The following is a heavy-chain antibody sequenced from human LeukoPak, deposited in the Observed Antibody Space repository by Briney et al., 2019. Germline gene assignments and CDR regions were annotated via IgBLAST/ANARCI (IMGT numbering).Heavy chain of an antibody. V-gene: IGHV3-30*18. Sequence: GRSLRLSCAASGFTFSIYGMHWVRQAPGKGLEWVAVISYDGSNKYYADSVKGRFTISRDNSKNTLYLQMNSLRAEDTAVYYCAKDLVGGTTSDAFDIWGQGTMVTVSS. D-gene: IGHD1-1*01. CDR2: ISYDGSNK. J-gene: IGHJ3*02. CDR1: GFTFSIYG. CDR3: AKDLVGGTTSDAFDI.